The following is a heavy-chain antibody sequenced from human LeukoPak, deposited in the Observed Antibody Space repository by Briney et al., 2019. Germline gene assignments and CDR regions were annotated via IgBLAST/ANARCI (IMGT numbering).Heavy chain of an antibody. Sequence: SETLSLTCTVSGVSISTRTYYWAWIRQPPGKGLEWIGSIYYTGNTNYNPSLKSRVTISVDTSKNQFSLKVTSVTAADTAVYYCARQGDTSSWYNWLDPWGQGTLVTVST. J-gene: IGHJ5*02. CDR1: GVSISTRTYY. D-gene: IGHD6-13*01. CDR2: IYYTGNT. V-gene: IGHV4-39*01. CDR3: ARQGDTSSWYNWLDP.